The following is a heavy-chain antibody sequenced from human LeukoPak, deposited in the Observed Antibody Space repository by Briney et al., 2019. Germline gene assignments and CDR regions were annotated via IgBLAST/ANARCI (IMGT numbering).Heavy chain of an antibody. Sequence: SETLSLTCTVSGGSISSYYWSWIRQPPGKGLEWIGYIYYSGSTNYNPSLKSRVTISVDTSKNQFSLKLSSVTAADTAVYYCARRKPYSSGWYGNYFDYWGQGTLVTVSS. CDR3: ARRKPYSSGWYGNYFDY. J-gene: IGHJ4*02. CDR2: IYYSGST. V-gene: IGHV4-59*08. CDR1: GGSISSYY. D-gene: IGHD6-19*01.